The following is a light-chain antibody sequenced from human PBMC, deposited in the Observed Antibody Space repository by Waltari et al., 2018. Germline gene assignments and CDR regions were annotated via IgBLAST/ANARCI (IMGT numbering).Light chain of an antibody. CDR3: QQLSSYPLS. CDR1: QGISSY. J-gene: IGKJ2*01. Sequence: DIQLTQSPSFLSASVGDRVTITCRASQGISSYLAWYQQKPGKAPNLLIFAASTLQSVVPSRFSGSGSGTEFTLTISSLQPDDSATYYCQQLSSYPLSFGQGTKLEIK. CDR2: AAS. V-gene: IGKV1-9*01.